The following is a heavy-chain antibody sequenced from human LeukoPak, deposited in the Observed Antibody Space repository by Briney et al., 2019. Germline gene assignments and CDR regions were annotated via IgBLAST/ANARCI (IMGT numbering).Heavy chain of an antibody. Sequence: SETLSLTCTVSGGSISSYYWSWIRQPPGKGLEWIGYIYYSGSTNYNPSLKSRVTISVDTSKNQFSLKLSSVTAADTAVYYCAREGSAARPPYFDYGGQGTLVTVSS. J-gene: IGHJ4*02. D-gene: IGHD6-13*01. CDR1: GGSISSYY. V-gene: IGHV4-59*01. CDR2: IYYSGST. CDR3: AREGSAARPPYFDY.